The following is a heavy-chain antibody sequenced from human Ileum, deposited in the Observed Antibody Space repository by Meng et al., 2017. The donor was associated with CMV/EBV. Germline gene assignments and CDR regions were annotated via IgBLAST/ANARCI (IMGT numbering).Heavy chain of an antibody. CDR2: IRYVGSEK. V-gene: IGHV3-30*02. Sequence: GGPLRLSCAASGFSISTYGMHWVRQAPGKGLEWLSFIRYVGSEKYYADSVKGRFAISRNNSKNMLFLQMNSLRAEDTAVYYCARDPSYGYYDFWSGYSGMDVWGQGTTVTVSS. CDR3: ARDPSYGYYDFWSGYSGMDV. CDR1: GFSISTYG. J-gene: IGHJ6*02. D-gene: IGHD3-3*01.